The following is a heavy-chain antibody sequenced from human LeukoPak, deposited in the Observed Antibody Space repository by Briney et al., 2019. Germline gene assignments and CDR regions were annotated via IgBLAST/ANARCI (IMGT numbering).Heavy chain of an antibody. D-gene: IGHD2-15*01. V-gene: IGHV3-30-3*01. J-gene: IGHJ6*02. Sequence: GGSLRLSCAASEFRFSSYAMHWVRQAPGKGLEWVAVISYDGTNKYYADSVKGRFTISRDNSKNTLYLQMNSLRAEDTAVYYCARSRSAGYCSDGSCYGMDVWGQGTTVTVSS. CDR1: EFRFSSYA. CDR3: ARSRSAGYCSDGSCYGMDV. CDR2: ISYDGTNK.